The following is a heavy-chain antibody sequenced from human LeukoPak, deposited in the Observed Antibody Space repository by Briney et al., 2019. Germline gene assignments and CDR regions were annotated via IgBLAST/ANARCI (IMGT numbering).Heavy chain of an antibody. CDR2: IWYDASNK. V-gene: IGHV3-33*08. D-gene: IGHD6-13*01. CDR3: VRGVGVSRFNYFDP. J-gene: IGHJ5*02. CDR1: GFTFSRHW. Sequence: GGSLGLSCVASGFTFSRHWMSWVRQVPGRGLEWVAVIWYDASNKYYADSVKGRFTISRDNSKNTLFLQMNSLRDDDTAVYYCVRGVGVSRFNYFDPWGQGTLVIVSS.